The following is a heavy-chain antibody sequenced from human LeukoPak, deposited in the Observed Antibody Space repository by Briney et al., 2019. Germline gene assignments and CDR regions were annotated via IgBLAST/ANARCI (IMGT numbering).Heavy chain of an antibody. V-gene: IGHV4-39*01. Sequence: SETLSLTCTVSGGSSSDTTYYWAWIRQPPGKGLEWIGSIYFSETKYNPSLKSRITIPGDTSKNQFPLKLSSVTAADTAVYYCASPSKLVISRGGFDIWGQGTMVTVSS. CDR2: IYFSET. D-gene: IGHD3-22*01. CDR1: GGSSSDTTYY. J-gene: IGHJ3*02. CDR3: ASPSKLVISRGGFDI.